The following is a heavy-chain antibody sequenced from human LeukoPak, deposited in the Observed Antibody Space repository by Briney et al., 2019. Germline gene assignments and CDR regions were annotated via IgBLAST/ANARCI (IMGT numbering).Heavy chain of an antibody. CDR3: AREKWDEDAFDM. D-gene: IGHD1-26*01. Sequence: GGSLRLSCAASGFTFSSYSMHWVRQVPGKGLVWVSRIGSGGRTKNYADSVRGRFTISRDNARNTLYLQMNSLRAEDTAVYYCAREKWDEDAFDMWGQGTMVTVSS. V-gene: IGHV3-74*01. CDR2: IGSGGRTK. J-gene: IGHJ3*02. CDR1: GFTFSSYS.